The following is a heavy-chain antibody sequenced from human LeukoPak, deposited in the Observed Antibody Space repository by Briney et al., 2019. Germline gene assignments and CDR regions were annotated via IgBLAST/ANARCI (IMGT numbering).Heavy chain of an antibody. V-gene: IGHV3-74*01. Sequence: PGGSLRLSCAASRFNVNNYWMHWVRQAPGKGLVWVSRINEDGRVTSYAGSVRGRFTISRDSGENTLHLQMNSLRAEDTAVYYCVKDFGGNSDYWGQGTLVTVSS. CDR2: INEDGRVT. CDR3: VKDFGGNSDY. CDR1: RFNVNNYW. D-gene: IGHD4-23*01. J-gene: IGHJ4*02.